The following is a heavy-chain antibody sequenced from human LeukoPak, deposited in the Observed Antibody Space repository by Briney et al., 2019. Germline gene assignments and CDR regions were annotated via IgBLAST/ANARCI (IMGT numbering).Heavy chain of an antibody. CDR1: GFTFSVYW. J-gene: IGHJ1*01. CDR3: ARAYDSSGYWPEYFHH. V-gene: IGHV3-74*01. CDR2: INSDGSST. D-gene: IGHD3-22*01. Sequence: GGSLRLSCAASGFTFSVYWMHWVRQAPGRGLVWVSLINSDGSSTRYADSVKGRLTISRHNSKNTLFLQMNSLRTEDTAVYYCARAYDSSGYWPEYFHHRGQGTLVTVSS.